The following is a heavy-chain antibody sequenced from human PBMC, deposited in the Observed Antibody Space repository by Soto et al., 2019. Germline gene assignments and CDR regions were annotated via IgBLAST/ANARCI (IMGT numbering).Heavy chain of an antibody. Sequence: ASVKVSCKASGYTFTSCGISWVRQAPGQGLEWMGWISAYNGNTNYAQKLQGRVTMTTDTSTSTAYMELRSLRSDDTAVYYCARERGSYGDYAWDYWGQGTLVTVSS. CDR3: ARERGSYGDYAWDY. CDR1: GYTFTSCG. V-gene: IGHV1-18*04. D-gene: IGHD4-17*01. J-gene: IGHJ4*02. CDR2: ISAYNGNT.